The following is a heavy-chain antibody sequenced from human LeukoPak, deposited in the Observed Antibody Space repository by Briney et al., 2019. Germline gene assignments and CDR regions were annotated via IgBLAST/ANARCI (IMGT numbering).Heavy chain of an antibody. Sequence: ERSLRLSCAASGFTFSSYAMHWVRQAPGKGLEWVAVISHDGSNKNYPDSVKGRFTIFRDNSKNTLYLQTNSLRAEDTAVYYCARAINRDSGYAFDYWGPGTLVTVSS. CDR2: ISHDGSNK. V-gene: IGHV3-30*04. J-gene: IGHJ4*02. CDR1: GFTFSSYA. D-gene: IGHD5-12*01. CDR3: ARAINRDSGYAFDY.